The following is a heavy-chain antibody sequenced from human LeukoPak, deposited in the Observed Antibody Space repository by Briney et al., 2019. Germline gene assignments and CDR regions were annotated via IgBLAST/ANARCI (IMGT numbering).Heavy chain of an antibody. Sequence: PSETLSLTCTVSGGSISSYYWSWIRQPPGKGLEWIGYIYYSGSTNYNSSLKSRVTISVDTSENQFSLKLSSVTAADTAVYYCARVGGSYGYVDWGQGTLVTVSS. CDR3: ARVGGSYGYVD. D-gene: IGHD5-18*01. V-gene: IGHV4-59*01. J-gene: IGHJ4*02. CDR2: IYYSGST. CDR1: GGSISSYY.